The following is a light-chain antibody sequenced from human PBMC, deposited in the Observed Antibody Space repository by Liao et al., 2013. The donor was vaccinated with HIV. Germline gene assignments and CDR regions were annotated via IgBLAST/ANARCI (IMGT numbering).Light chain of an antibody. Sequence: SFELSQPPSVSVSPGQTASVTCSGEKLGDQYVNWYQHRPGQSPVLVIYEDTKRPSGIPERFSGSSSGNTVTLTISGTQALDEADYFCEAWYFSTGVFGTGTKVTVL. CDR1: KLGDQY. CDR3: EAWYFSTGV. V-gene: IGLV3-1*01. CDR2: EDT. J-gene: IGLJ1*01.